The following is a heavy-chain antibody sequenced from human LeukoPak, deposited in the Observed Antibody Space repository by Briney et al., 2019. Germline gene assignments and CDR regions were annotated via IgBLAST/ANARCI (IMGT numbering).Heavy chain of an antibody. D-gene: IGHD2-2*01. CDR2: IYYSGST. CDR1: GGSISSGGYY. V-gene: IGHV4-31*03. Sequence: SETLSLTCTVSGGSISSGGYYWSWIRQHPGKGLEWIGYIYYSGSTYYNPSLKSRVTISVDTSKNQFSLKLSSVTAADTAVYYCATMRYCSSTSCYRPNYYGMDVWGQGTTVTVSS. CDR3: ATMRYCSSTSCYRPNYYGMDV. J-gene: IGHJ6*02.